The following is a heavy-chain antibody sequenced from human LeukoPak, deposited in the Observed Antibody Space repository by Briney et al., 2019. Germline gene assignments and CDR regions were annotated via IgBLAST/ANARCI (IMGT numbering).Heavy chain of an antibody. CDR2: INPSGGST. D-gene: IGHD4-17*01. V-gene: IGHV1-46*01. CDR3: ARDLTTVTTS. Sequence: GASVKVSCKASGYTFTGYYMHWVRQATGQGLEWMGIINPSGGSTSYAQKFQGRVTMTRDTSTSTVYMELSSLRSEDTAVYYCARDLTTVTTSWGQGTLVTVSS. J-gene: IGHJ5*02. CDR1: GYTFTGYY.